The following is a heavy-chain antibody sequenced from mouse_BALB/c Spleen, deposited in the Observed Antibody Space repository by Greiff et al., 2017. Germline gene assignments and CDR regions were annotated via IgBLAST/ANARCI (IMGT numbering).Heavy chain of an antibody. Sequence: DVHLVESGGGLVQPGGSRKLSCAASGFTFSSFGMHWVRQAPEKGLEWVAYISSGSSTIYYADTVKGRFTISRDNPKNTLFLQMTSLRSEDTAMYYCASSPYDFYYFDYWGQGTTLTVSS. D-gene: IGHD2-4*01. CDR2: ISSGSSTI. J-gene: IGHJ2*01. CDR3: ASSPYDFYYFDY. V-gene: IGHV5-17*02. CDR1: GFTFSSFG.